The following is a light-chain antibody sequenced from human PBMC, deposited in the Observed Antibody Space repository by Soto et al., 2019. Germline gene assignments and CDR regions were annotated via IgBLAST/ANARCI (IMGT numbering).Light chain of an antibody. Sequence: DIVLTQSPDSLAVSLGERATINCKSSQSVLYSCNNKNYLAWYQQKPGQPPRLLIYWASTRESGVPHRFSGSGSETDFTLTISSLQAEDGPVYHCQQYYTTPSPTFGGGTKVEIK. CDR1: QSVLYSCNNKNY. V-gene: IGKV4-1*01. CDR2: WAS. J-gene: IGKJ4*01. CDR3: QQYYTTPSPT.